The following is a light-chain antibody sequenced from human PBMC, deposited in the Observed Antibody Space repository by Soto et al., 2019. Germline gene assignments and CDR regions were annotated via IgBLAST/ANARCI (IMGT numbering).Light chain of an antibody. CDR2: GAS. CDR1: QSISSNF. V-gene: IGKV3-20*01. J-gene: IGKJ1*01. CDR3: QQYGGSPRT. Sequence: IVLTQSPVTLSLSPGEGATLSCRASQSISSNFLAWYQQKRGQAPRLLIHGASNRATGIPDRFSGSGSGTDFTLTITRLEPEDFAVYYCQQYGGSPRTFGQGTKVDIK.